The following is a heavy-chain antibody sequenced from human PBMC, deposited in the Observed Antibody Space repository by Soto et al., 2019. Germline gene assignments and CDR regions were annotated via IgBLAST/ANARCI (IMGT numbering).Heavy chain of an antibody. V-gene: IGHV1-69*01. J-gene: IGHJ6*02. CDR2: IIPIFGTA. CDR3: ARESRVNTIFGVVITDYYGMDV. D-gene: IGHD3-3*01. CDR1: GGTFSSYA. Sequence: QVQLVQSGAEVKKPGSSVKVSCKASGGTFSSYAISWVRQAPGQGLEWMGGIIPIFGTANYAQKFQGRVTITADESTSTAYMELSSMRSEDTAVYYCARESRVNTIFGVVITDYYGMDVWGQGTTVTVSS.